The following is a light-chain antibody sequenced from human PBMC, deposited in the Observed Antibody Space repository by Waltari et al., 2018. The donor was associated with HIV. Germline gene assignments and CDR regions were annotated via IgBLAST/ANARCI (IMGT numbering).Light chain of an antibody. CDR3: GTWDSSLSAVV. Sequence: QSVLTQPPSVSAAPGQKVTISCSGSSSNIGNNYVSWSQQLPGTAPKLLIYDNNERPSGIPDRCSGSKSGTSATLGITGLQTGDEADYYCGTWDSSLSAVVFGGGTKLTVL. CDR2: DNN. J-gene: IGLJ2*01. CDR1: SSNIGNNY. V-gene: IGLV1-51*01.